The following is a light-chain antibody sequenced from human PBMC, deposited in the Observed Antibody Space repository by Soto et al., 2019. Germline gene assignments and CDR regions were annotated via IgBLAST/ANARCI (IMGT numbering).Light chain of an antibody. Sequence: QSALTQPASVSGSPGQSITISCTGTSSDVGGYNYVSWYQQDPGKAPKLMIYDVNNRPSGVSNRFSGSKSGNTASLTISGLQAEDEAYYYCSSYTSSSTLAVFGAGTKVTVL. CDR3: SSYTSSSTLAV. J-gene: IGLJ2*01. CDR1: SSDVGGYNY. CDR2: DVN. V-gene: IGLV2-14*01.